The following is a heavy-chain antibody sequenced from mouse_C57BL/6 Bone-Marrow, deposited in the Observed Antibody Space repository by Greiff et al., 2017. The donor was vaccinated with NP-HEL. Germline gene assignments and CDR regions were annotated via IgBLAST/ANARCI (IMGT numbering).Heavy chain of an antibody. J-gene: IGHJ3*01. Sequence: EVKLQQSGGDLVKPGGSLKLSCAASGFTFSSYGMSWVRQTPDKRLEWVATISSGGSYTYYPDSVKGRFTIPRDNAKNTLYLQMSSLKSEDTAMYYCARIIYYYGRVCFAYWGQGTLVTVSA. CDR2: ISSGGSYT. CDR1: GFTFSSYG. CDR3: ARIIYYYGRVCFAY. V-gene: IGHV5-6*01. D-gene: IGHD1-1*01.